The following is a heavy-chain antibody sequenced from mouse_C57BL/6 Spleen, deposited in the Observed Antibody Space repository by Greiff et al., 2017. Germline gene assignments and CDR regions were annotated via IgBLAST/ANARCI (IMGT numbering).Heavy chain of an antibody. D-gene: IGHD2-14*01. CDR1: GYTFTDYY. V-gene: IGHV1-26*01. J-gene: IGHJ2*01. CDR3: ARRYDSCFDY. CDR2: INPNNGGT. Sequence: EVQLQQSGPELVKPGASVKISCKASGYTFTDYYMNWVKQSHGKSLEWIGDINPNNGGTSYNQKFKGKATLTVDKSSSTAYMELRSLTSEDSAVYYCARRYDSCFDYWGQGTTLTVSS.